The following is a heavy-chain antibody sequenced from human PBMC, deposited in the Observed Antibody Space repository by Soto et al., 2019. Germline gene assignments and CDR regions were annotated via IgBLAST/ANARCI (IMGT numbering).Heavy chain of an antibody. CDR2: ISWNSGSI. V-gene: IGHV3-9*01. Sequence: GGSLRLSCAASGFTFDDYAMHWVRQAPGKGLEWVSGISWNSGSIGYADSVKGRFTISRDNAKNSLYLQMNSLRAEDTALYYCAKDMTFSGLDDAFDIWGQGTMVTVSS. CDR1: GFTFDDYA. J-gene: IGHJ3*02. CDR3: AKDMTFSGLDDAFDI. D-gene: IGHD2-21*02.